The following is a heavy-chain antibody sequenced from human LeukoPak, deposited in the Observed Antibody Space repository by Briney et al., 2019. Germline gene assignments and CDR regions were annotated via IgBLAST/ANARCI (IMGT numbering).Heavy chain of an antibody. V-gene: IGHV1-8*01. CDR2: MNPNSGNT. J-gene: IGHJ4*02. D-gene: IGHD6-19*01. CDR1: GYTFTSYD. CDR3: ASRSVAGRANFDY. Sequence: ASVKVSCKASGYTFTSYDINWVRQATGQGLEWMGWMNPNSGNTGYAQKFQGRVTMTRNTSISTAYMELSSLRSEDTAVYYCASRSVAGRANFDYWGQGTLVTVSS.